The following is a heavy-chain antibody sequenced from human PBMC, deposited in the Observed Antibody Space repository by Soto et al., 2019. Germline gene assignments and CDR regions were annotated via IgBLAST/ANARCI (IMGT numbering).Heavy chain of an antibody. V-gene: IGHV3-23*01. CDR2: ISGSGGST. Sequence: QSWRSLRLSCAASGFTFRSYAMRWVRQAPGQGLEWGSAISGSGGSTYYADSVKGRFTISRDNSKNTLYLQMNSLRAEDTAVEYWANPYGMDVWGQGTTVTVSS. J-gene: IGHJ6*02. CDR1: GFTFRSYA. CDR3: ANPYGMDV.